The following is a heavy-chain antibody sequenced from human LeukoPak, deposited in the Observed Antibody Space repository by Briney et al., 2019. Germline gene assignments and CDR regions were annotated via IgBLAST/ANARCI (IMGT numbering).Heavy chain of an antibody. J-gene: IGHJ4*02. CDR1: GFTFSDYY. CDR2: MSSGSPRAI. D-gene: IGHD2-2*01. Sequence: GGSLRLSCAASGFTFSDYYMSWIRQAPGKGLEWVSLMSSGSPRAIYYGNSVKGRFITSRDNAKNSLYLQMNSLRAEDTAVYYRAGRASDSYLVYWGQGILVTVST. V-gene: IGHV3-11*01. CDR3: AGRASDSYLVY.